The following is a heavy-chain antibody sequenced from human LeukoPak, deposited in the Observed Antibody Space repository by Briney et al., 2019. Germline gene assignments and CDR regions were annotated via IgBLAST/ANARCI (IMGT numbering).Heavy chain of an antibody. Sequence: SETLSLTRTVPGGSISSHYWSWIRQPPGKGLEWIGYIYYSGSTNYNPSLKSRVTISVDTSKNQFSLKLSSVTAADTAVYYCAREDSGSYHPFDYWGQGTLVTVSS. CDR1: GGSISSHY. D-gene: IGHD1-26*01. V-gene: IGHV4-59*11. CDR3: AREDSGSYHPFDY. CDR2: IYYSGST. J-gene: IGHJ4*02.